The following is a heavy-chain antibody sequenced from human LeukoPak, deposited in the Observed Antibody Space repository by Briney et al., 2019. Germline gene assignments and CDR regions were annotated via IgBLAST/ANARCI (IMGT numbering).Heavy chain of an antibody. J-gene: IGHJ4*02. Sequence: GGSLRLSCAASGFTFDDYAMHWVRQAPGKGLEWVSGISWNSGSIGYADSVKGRFTISRDDAKNSLYLQMNSLRAENTALYYCASGRSYDSSGLDYWGQGTLVTVSS. V-gene: IGHV3-9*01. CDR3: ASGRSYDSSGLDY. CDR1: GFTFDDYA. CDR2: ISWNSGSI. D-gene: IGHD3-22*01.